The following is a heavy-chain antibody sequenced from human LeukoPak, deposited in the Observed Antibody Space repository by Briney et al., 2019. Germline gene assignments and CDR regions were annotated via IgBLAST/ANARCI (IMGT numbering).Heavy chain of an antibody. CDR3: ARGSYYDTSGYVNWYFDL. D-gene: IGHD3-22*01. CDR1: GFPFSNYW. J-gene: IGHJ2*01. Sequence: GGSLRLSCAASGFPFSNYWMTWIRQAPGKGLEWVASIMQGGSDTYYVDSVKGRFTISRDNAQNSLYLQMNSLRAEDTTVYYCARGSYYDTSGYVNWYFDLWGRGTLVTVSS. V-gene: IGHV3-7*01. CDR2: IMQGGSDT.